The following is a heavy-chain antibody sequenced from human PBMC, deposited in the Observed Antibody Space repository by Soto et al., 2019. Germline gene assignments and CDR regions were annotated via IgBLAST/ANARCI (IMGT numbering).Heavy chain of an antibody. J-gene: IGHJ4*02. D-gene: IGHD1-7*01. CDR1: GGTFSSYA. Sequence: QVQLVQTGAEVEKPGSSVKVSCKASGGTFSSYAISWVRQAPGQGLEWMGGIIPIFGTANYAQKFQGRVTITADESTSTAYMELSSLRSEDTAVYYCPREPDNWNSFDYWGQGTLVTVSS. CDR2: IIPIFGTA. CDR3: PREPDNWNSFDY. V-gene: IGHV1-69*01.